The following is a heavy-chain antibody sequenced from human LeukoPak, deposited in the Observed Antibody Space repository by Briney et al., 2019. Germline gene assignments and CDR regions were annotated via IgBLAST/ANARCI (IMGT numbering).Heavy chain of an antibody. J-gene: IGHJ4*02. CDR2: IKGDGSST. Sequence: GSHRLSCAASGFTFSTYWMHWVCQAPGKGLVWVARIKGDGSSTIYADSVKGRFTISRDNSKNTLYLQTSSLRAEDTAVYYCARASTTVANLLDHGGEASLATVSS. V-gene: IGHV3-74*01. CDR1: GFTFSTYW. CDR3: ARASTTVANLLDH. D-gene: IGHD4-23*01.